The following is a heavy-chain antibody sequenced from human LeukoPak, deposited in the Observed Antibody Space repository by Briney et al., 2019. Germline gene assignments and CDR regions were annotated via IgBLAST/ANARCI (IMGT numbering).Heavy chain of an antibody. CDR2: ISDTGDAT. CDR3: ARRLTSRAFDY. CDR1: GFTFNNYV. J-gene: IGHJ4*02. V-gene: IGHV3-23*01. Sequence: PGGSLRLSCVVSGFTFNNYVMTWVRQAPGKGLEWVSGISDTGDATYFADAVKGRFTISRDNSKNTLYLQMNSLRAEDTATYYCARRLTSRAFDYWGQGTLVTVSS.